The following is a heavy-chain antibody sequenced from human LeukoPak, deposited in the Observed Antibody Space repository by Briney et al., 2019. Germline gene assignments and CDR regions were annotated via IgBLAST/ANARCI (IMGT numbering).Heavy chain of an antibody. CDR2: ISGGSSFT. Sequence: GGSLRLSCAASGFSFSSFSMNWVRQAPGKGLEWVSYISGGSSFTYYVDSVKGRFTISRDNAKNSLYLQMNSLRAEDTAVYYCARLYDGSAYHADHFDYWGQGTLVIVSS. CDR1: GFSFSSFS. V-gene: IGHV3-21*01. CDR3: ARLYDGSAYHADHFDY. D-gene: IGHD3-22*01. J-gene: IGHJ4*02.